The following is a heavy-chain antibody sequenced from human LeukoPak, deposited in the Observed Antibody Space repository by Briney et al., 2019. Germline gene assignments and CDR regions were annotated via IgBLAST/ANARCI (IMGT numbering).Heavy chain of an antibody. CDR3: ARDYSSSWLRFFDY. D-gene: IGHD6-6*01. Sequence: QPGRSLRLSCAASGFNFSSYGMHWVRQAPGKGLEWVAVMWFDGSNIYYADSVKGRFTISRDNSKNTLYLQMNSLRAEDTAVYYCARDYSSSWLRFFDYWGQGTLVTVSS. CDR2: MWFDGSNI. V-gene: IGHV3-33*01. CDR1: GFNFSSYG. J-gene: IGHJ4*02.